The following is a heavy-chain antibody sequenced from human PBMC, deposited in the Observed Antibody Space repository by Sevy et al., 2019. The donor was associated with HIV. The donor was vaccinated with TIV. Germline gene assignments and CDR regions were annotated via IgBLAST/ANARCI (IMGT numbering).Heavy chain of an antibody. CDR2: IYYSGTT. CDR3: VRDRGSYNSGQYYFDY. V-gene: IGHV4-59*01. D-gene: IGHD6-19*01. CDR1: GGSMIGFY. Sequence: LSLTCSVSGGSMIGFYWSWIRQPPGKGLEWIGYIYYSGTTNYNPSLKSRVTISVDTSKNQFSLKLISVTAADTAVYYCVRDRGSYNSGQYYFDYWGQGSLVTVSS. J-gene: IGHJ4*02.